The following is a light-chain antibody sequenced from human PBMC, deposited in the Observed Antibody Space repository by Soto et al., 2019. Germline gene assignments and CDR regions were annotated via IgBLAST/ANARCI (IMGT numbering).Light chain of an antibody. CDR1: SSDVGSYNY. V-gene: IGLV2-14*01. J-gene: IGLJ1*01. Sequence: QSVLTQPASVSGSPGQSITISCTGTSSDVGSYNYVSWYQQHPGKAPKLMIYEVSDRPSGISSRFSGSKSGNTASLNISGLQTEDEADYYCSSYTSSSTLFGTGTKLTVL. CDR2: EVS. CDR3: SSYTSSSTL.